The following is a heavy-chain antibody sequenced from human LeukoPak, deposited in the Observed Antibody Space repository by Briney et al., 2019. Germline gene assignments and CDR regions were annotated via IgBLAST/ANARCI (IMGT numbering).Heavy chain of an antibody. V-gene: IGHV3-21*01. CDR1: GFTLSSYA. Sequence: GGSLRLSCVVSGFTLSSYAMSWVRQAPGKGLEWVSSISSSSSYIYYADSVKGRFTISRDNAKNSLYLQMNSLRAEDTAVYYCARAYDSTFPHYYYMDVWGKGTTVTISS. CDR2: ISSSSSYI. D-gene: IGHD3-22*01. CDR3: ARAYDSTFPHYYYMDV. J-gene: IGHJ6*03.